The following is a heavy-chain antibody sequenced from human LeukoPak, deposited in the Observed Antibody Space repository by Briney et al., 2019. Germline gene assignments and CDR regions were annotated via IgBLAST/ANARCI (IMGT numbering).Heavy chain of an antibody. D-gene: IGHD3-22*01. CDR1: GYSFTSYW. Sequence: GESLKISCKGSGYSFTSYWIGWVRQMPGKGLEWMGIIYPGDSDTRYSPTFQGQVTISADKSISTAYLQWSSLKASDTAMYYCAKSNPRGPKTRVQYYDSSGYSTDAFDIWGQGTMVTVSS. J-gene: IGHJ3*02. V-gene: IGHV5-51*01. CDR2: IYPGDSDT. CDR3: AKSNPRGPKTRVQYYDSSGYSTDAFDI.